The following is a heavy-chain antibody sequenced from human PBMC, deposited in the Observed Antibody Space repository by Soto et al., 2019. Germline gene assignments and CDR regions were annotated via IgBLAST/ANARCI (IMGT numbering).Heavy chain of an antibody. CDR1: GGSISSGGYS. V-gene: IGHV4-30-2*01. Sequence: QLQLQESGSGLVEPSQTLSLTCAVSGGSISSGGYSWSWIRQPPGKGLEWIGYIYPSGSTYYNPSIKSRGTISVDRSKNPFTLQRSSVTDADTAVYYCARAAGSGAVAVDYWGQGTRVPVSS. D-gene: IGHD6-19*01. CDR3: ARAAGSGAVAVDY. CDR2: IYPSGST. J-gene: IGHJ4*02.